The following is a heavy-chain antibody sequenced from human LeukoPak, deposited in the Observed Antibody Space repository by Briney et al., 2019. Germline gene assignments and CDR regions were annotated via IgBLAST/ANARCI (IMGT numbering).Heavy chain of an antibody. J-gene: IGHJ3*02. D-gene: IGHD1-26*01. Sequence: SETLSLTCAVYSGSFSGYYWSWIRQPPGKGLEWIGEINHSGSTNYNPSLKSRVTISVDTSKNHFSLKLSSVTAADTAVYYCARYSGSYPHDAFDIWGQGTMVTVSS. V-gene: IGHV4-34*01. CDR3: ARYSGSYPHDAFDI. CDR2: INHSGST. CDR1: SGSFSGYY.